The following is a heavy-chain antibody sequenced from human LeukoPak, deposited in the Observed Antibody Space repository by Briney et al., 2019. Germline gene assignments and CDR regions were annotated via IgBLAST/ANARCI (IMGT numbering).Heavy chain of an antibody. Sequence: VGSLRLSCAASGFVVSSNHMSWVRQAPGKGLGWVSVIYSGGGTYYAASVKGRFTLSRDKSKNTRYLQMNSLRAEDTALFYCAARWGYNGFDIWGQGTMVAVSS. J-gene: IGHJ3*02. CDR3: AARWGYNGFDI. CDR2: IYSGGGT. CDR1: GFVVSSNH. V-gene: IGHV3-53*01. D-gene: IGHD5-18*01.